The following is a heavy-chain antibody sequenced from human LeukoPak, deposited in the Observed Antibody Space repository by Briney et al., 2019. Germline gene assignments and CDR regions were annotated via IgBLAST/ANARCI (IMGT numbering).Heavy chain of an antibody. V-gene: IGHV3-23*01. CDR2: ITPNGGST. CDR3: AKVASYSRSEHGSGSFDS. CDR1: GFTFSTYA. J-gene: IGHJ4*02. D-gene: IGHD3-10*01. Sequence: GGSLTLSCAASGFTFSTYAMNWVRQAPGKGLEWVSAITPNGGSTYYADSVTGRFTVARDNSKNTLYLQLNGLGAEDTAVYFCAKVASYSRSEHGSGSFDSWGQGTLITVSS.